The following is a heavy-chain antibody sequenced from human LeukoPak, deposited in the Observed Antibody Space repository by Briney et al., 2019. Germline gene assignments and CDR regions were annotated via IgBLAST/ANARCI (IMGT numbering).Heavy chain of an antibody. V-gene: IGHV4-34*01. CDR3: ARGRHDITMIVVVMTSVSYYLDV. D-gene: IGHD3-22*01. CDR1: GGSFSGYH. Sequence: SETLSFTCAVYGGSFSGYHWTWLRQSPGKGLQWIGDINPSGSTYYNPSLKSRLTISVDTSKNQFSLKLRSVTAADTAVYYCARGRHDITMIVVVMTSVSYYLDVWGKGTTVTVS. J-gene: IGHJ6*03. CDR2: INPSGST.